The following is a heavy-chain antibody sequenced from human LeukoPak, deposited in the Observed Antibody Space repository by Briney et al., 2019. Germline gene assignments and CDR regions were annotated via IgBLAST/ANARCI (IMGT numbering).Heavy chain of an antibody. Sequence: GGSLRLSCAASGFTFSSYALSWVRQAPGKGLEWVSAISGSGGSTYYADSVKGRFTISRDNSKSTLYLQMNSLRAEDTAVYYCAKEPMITFGGVIYYWGQGTLVTVSS. CDR1: GFTFSSYA. D-gene: IGHD3-16*02. V-gene: IGHV3-23*01. CDR2: ISGSGGST. CDR3: AKEPMITFGGVIYY. J-gene: IGHJ4*02.